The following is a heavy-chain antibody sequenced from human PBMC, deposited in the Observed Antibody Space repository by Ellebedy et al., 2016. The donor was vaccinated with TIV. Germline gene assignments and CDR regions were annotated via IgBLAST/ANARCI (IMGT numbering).Heavy chain of an antibody. Sequence: GESLKISCAASGFTFSSYWMSWVRQAPGKGLEWVAVIWYDGIHKYYSDSVQGRFTITRDNSKNTLYLQMHSLRAEDTAIYSCSKFQVHCIDCGSDYWGQGTLVTVSS. V-gene: IGHV3-33*06. J-gene: IGHJ4*02. CDR3: SKFQVHCIDCGSDY. D-gene: IGHD2-21*01. CDR2: IWYDGIHK. CDR1: GFTFSSYW.